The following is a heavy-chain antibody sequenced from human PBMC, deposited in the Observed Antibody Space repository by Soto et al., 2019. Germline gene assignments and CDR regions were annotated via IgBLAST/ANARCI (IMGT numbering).Heavy chain of an antibody. V-gene: IGHV1-3*01. J-gene: IGHJ1*01. CDR2: INAGNGNT. Sequence: QVQLVQSGAEVKKPGASVKVSCKPSGYTFTSYAMHWVRQAPGQRLEWMGWINAGNGNTKYSQKFQGRVTITKDTSASTAYMELSSLRSEDTAVYYCARGPNSSGWYPRYFQHWGQGTLVTVSS. CDR1: GYTFTSYA. D-gene: IGHD6-19*01. CDR3: ARGPNSSGWYPRYFQH.